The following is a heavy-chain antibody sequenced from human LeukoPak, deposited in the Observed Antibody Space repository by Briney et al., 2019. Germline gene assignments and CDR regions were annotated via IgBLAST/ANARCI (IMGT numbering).Heavy chain of an antibody. Sequence: ASVKVSCKASGYTFTSYYMHWVRQAPGQGLEWMGIINPSGGSTSYAQKFQGRVTMTRDTSTSTVYMELSSLRSEDTAMYYCARDLGYCTNGVCYDLDYWGQGTPVTVSS. D-gene: IGHD2-8*01. CDR3: ARDLGYCTNGVCYDLDY. CDR1: GYTFTSYY. V-gene: IGHV1-46*01. J-gene: IGHJ4*02. CDR2: INPSGGST.